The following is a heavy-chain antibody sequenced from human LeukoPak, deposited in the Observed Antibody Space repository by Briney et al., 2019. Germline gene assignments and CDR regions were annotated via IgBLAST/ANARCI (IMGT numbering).Heavy chain of an antibody. J-gene: IGHJ4*02. Sequence: PSETLSLTCTVSGGSIRSSYYYWSWLRQPPGKALEWIGYIYYTGSAYYNPSLGGRVTLSVDTSKNQFSVKLSSVTAADTAVYYCARSRNYYGSGDYWGQGTLVTVSS. CDR3: ARSRNYYGSGDY. CDR1: GGSIRSSYYY. V-gene: IGHV4-61*01. D-gene: IGHD3-10*01. CDR2: IYYTGSA.